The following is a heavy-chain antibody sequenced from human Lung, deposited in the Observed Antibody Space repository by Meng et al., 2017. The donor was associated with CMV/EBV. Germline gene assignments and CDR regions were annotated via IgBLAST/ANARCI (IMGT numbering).Heavy chain of an antibody. D-gene: IGHD2-2*02. CDR3: ARDRTGDGSSTSCYNYYDNYGMDV. V-gene: IGHV1-69*05. CDR1: GGTFSSYA. Sequence: SXXVSXXASGGTFSSYAFSWVRQATGQGLEWMGGIIPIFAIANYAQKFQGRVTITTDESTSTAYMELSSLRSEDTAVYYCARDRTGDGSSTSCYNYYDNYGMDVWXQGTXVTVSS. CDR2: IIPIFAIA. J-gene: IGHJ6*02.